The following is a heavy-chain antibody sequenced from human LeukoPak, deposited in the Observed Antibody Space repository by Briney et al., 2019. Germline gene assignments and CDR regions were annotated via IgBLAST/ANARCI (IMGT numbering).Heavy chain of an antibody. Sequence: GGSLRLSCAASGFTFSSYSMNWVRQAPGKGLEWVSYISSSSSTIYYADSVKGRFTISRDNAKNSLYLQMNSLRAEDTAVYYCATRRIVVPTDYYYYYGMDVWGQGTTVTVSS. CDR2: ISSSSSTI. CDR3: ATRRIVVPTDYYYYYGMDV. CDR1: GFTFSSYS. D-gene: IGHD2-2*01. J-gene: IGHJ6*02. V-gene: IGHV3-48*04.